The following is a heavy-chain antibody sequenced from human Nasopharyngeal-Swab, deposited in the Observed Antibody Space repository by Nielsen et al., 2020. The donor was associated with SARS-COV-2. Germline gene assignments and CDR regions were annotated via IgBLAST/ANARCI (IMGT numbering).Heavy chain of an antibody. J-gene: IGHJ4*02. CDR3: ARQGYDSSGYYPV. V-gene: IGHV5-51*01. CDR1: GYSFSNYW. Sequence: GEPLKISCKASGYSFSNYWIGWVRQMPGKGLEWMGIIYPGDSDTRYSPSFQGQVTISADKSISTAYLQWSSLKASDTAMYYCARQGYDSSGYYPVWGQGTLVTVSS. D-gene: IGHD3-22*01. CDR2: IYPGDSDT.